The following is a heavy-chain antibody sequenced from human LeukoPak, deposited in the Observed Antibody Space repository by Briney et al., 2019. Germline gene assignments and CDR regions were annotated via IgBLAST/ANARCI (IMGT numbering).Heavy chain of an antibody. D-gene: IGHD6-19*01. CDR1: GGSFSGYY. CDR2: TNRSGST. V-gene: IGHV4-34*01. Sequence: SETLSLTCAVYGGSFSGYYWSWIRQPPGKGLEWIGETNRSGSTNYNPSLKSRVTISVDTSKNQFSLKLSSVTAADTAVYYCARGRSDSSPHSDYWGQGTLVTVSS. CDR3: ARGRSDSSPHSDY. J-gene: IGHJ4*02.